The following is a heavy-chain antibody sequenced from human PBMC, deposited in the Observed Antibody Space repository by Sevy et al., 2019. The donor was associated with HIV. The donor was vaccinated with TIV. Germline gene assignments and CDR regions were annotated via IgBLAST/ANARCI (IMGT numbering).Heavy chain of an antibody. CDR2: IYYSGST. J-gene: IGHJ5*02. CDR1: GGSISSGGYY. CDR3: ARESGSIADGFDP. Sequence: SETLSLTCTVSGGSISSGGYYWSWIRQHPGKGLEWIGYIYYSGSTYYHPSLKSRVTISVDTSKNQFSLKLSSVTAADTAVYYCARESGSIADGFDPWGQGTLVTVSS. V-gene: IGHV4-31*03. D-gene: IGHD6-13*01.